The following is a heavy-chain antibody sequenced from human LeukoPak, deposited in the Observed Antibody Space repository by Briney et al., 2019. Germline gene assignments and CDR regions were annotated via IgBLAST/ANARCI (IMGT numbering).Heavy chain of an antibody. V-gene: IGHV1-69*04. D-gene: IGHD2-15*01. J-gene: IGHJ6*02. CDR1: GGTFSSYA. Sequence: ASVKVSCKASGGTFSSYAISWVRRAPGQGLEWMGRIIPILGIANYAQKFQGRVTITADKSTSTAYMELSSLRSEDTAVYYCARDGYCSGGSCYPYYYYYGMDVWGQGTTVTVSS. CDR3: ARDGYCSGGSCYPYYYYYGMDV. CDR2: IIPILGIA.